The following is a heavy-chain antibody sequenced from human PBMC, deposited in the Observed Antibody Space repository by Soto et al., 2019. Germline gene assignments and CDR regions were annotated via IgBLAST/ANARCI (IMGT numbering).Heavy chain of an antibody. Sequence: GGSLRLSCAASGFTFSSYAMSWVRQAPGKGLEWVSAISGSGGSTYYADSVKGRFTISRDNSKNTLYLQMNSLRAEDMAVYYCANHYSSSWYYYGMDVWGQGTTVTVSS. D-gene: IGHD6-13*01. CDR1: GFTFSSYA. CDR2: ISGSGGST. CDR3: ANHYSSSWYYYGMDV. V-gene: IGHV3-23*01. J-gene: IGHJ6*02.